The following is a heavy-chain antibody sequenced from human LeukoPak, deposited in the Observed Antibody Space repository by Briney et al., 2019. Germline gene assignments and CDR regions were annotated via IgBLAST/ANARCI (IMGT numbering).Heavy chain of an antibody. CDR2: IDHSGST. J-gene: IGHJ4*02. CDR1: GGSFSGYY. CDR3: ARGLGDGCPDY. D-gene: IGHD5-24*01. V-gene: IGHV4-34*01. Sequence: PSETLSLTCAVYGGSFSGYYWSWIRQPPGKGLEWIGEIDHSGSTNYNPSLKSRVTISVDTSKNQFSLKLSSVTAADTAVYYCARGLGDGCPDYWGRGTLVTVSS.